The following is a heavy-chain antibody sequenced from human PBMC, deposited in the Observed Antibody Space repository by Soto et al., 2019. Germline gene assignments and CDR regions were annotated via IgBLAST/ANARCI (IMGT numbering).Heavy chain of an antibody. V-gene: IGHV3-23*01. CDR2: ISGSGGVT. J-gene: IGHJ3*01. CDR3: AKIHSGSSEDAFDV. D-gene: IGHD6-19*01. CDR1: GFTFSSYA. Sequence: EVQLLESGGGLVQPGGSQRLSCAASGFTFSSYAMSWVRQGPGKGLEWVTLISGSGGVTDYADSVKGRFTVSRDNSKNTMYLELNSLTAGDTAIYYCAKIHSGSSEDAFDVWGPGTVVTVSS.